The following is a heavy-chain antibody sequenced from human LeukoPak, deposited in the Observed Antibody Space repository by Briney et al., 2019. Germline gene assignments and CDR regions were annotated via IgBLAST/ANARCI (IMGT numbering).Heavy chain of an antibody. CDR1: GGPISSGGYY. D-gene: IGHD1/OR15-1a*01. CDR2: IYHSGST. Sequence: SETLSLTCTVSGGPISSGGYYWSWIRQPPGRGLEWIGYIYHSGSTYYNPSLKSRVTISVDRSKNQFSLKLSSVTAADTAVYYCARESGTGTFDYWGQGTLVTVSS. V-gene: IGHV4-30-2*01. CDR3: ARESGTGTFDY. J-gene: IGHJ4*02.